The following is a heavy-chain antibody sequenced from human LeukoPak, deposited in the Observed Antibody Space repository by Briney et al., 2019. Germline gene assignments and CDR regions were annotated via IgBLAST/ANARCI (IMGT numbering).Heavy chain of an antibody. CDR1: GFTFSSYA. CDR3: GRVRISAARGYMDV. Sequence: GGPLRLSCAGSGFTFSSYAIHWVRQAPGKGLEYVSTISSKGDNIFYANSVKGRFTISRDNSKNTVYLQMGSLRAEDMAVYYCGRVRISAARGYMDVWGKGTTVTVSS. J-gene: IGHJ6*04. D-gene: IGHD6-13*01. V-gene: IGHV3-64*01. CDR2: ISSKGDNI.